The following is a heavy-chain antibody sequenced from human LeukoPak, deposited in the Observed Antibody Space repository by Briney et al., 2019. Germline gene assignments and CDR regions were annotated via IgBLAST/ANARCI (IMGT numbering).Heavy chain of an antibody. CDR3: ARQYCSSTSCNGAFDI. V-gene: IGHV3-53*01. D-gene: IGHD2-2*01. CDR1: GFTVSSNY. CDR2: IYRGGNT. J-gene: IGHJ3*02. Sequence: GGSLRLSCAASGFTVSSNYMSWVRQAPGKGLEWVSSIYRGGNTYYPDAVKGRFTIYRDNSKNTLYFQMNSLRAEDTAVYYRARQYCSSTSCNGAFDIWGQGTMVTVSS.